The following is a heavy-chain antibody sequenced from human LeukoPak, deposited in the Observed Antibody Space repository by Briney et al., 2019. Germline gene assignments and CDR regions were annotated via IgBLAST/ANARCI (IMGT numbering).Heavy chain of an antibody. J-gene: IGHJ4*02. CDR2: IKSDGSST. V-gene: IGHV3-74*01. D-gene: IGHD1-1*01. Sequence: PGGSLRLSCAASGFTFSSYWMHWVRQAPGKGLVCVSRIKSDGSSTSYADSVKGRFTISRDDAKNTLYLQMNSLRAEDTAVYYCARAYNSHFEYSGQGALVTVSS. CDR3: ARAYNSHFEY. CDR1: GFTFSSYW.